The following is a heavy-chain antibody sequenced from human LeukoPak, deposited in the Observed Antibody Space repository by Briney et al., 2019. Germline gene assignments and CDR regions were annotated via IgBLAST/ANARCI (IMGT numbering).Heavy chain of an antibody. CDR2: ISSSGSTI. Sequence: WGSLRLSCAASGFTFSSYEMNWVRQAPGKGLKWVSYISSSGSTIYYADSVKGRFTISRDNAKNSLYLQMNSLRAEDTAVYYCAELGITMIGGVWGKGTTVTISS. D-gene: IGHD3-10*02. V-gene: IGHV3-48*03. CDR3: AELGITMIGGV. CDR1: GFTFSSYE. J-gene: IGHJ6*04.